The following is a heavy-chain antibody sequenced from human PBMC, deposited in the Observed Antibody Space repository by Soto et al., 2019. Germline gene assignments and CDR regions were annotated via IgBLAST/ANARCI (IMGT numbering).Heavy chain of an antibody. CDR3: ARGRRYYDSSGSPDYYLDY. J-gene: IGHJ4*02. CDR1: GGSISSYY. V-gene: IGHV4-59*01. CDR2: IYYSGST. Sequence: SETLSLTCTVSGGSISSYYWSWIRQPPGKGLEWIGYIYYSGSTNYNPSLKSRVTISVDTSKNQFSLKLSSVTAADTAVYYCARGRRYYDSSGSPDYYLDYWGQGTLVTVS. D-gene: IGHD3-22*01.